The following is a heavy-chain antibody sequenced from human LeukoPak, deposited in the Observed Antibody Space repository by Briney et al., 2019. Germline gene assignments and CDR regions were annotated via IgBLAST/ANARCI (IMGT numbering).Heavy chain of an antibody. J-gene: IGHJ5*02. CDR2: ISGTSTYI. D-gene: IGHD2-2*01. CDR3: VSGDTSTRCCNNWFDP. CDR1: GFTFSSYS. Sequence: GGSLRLSCAASGFTFSSYSMNWVRQAPGKGLEWVSSISGTSTYIYYTDSVKGRFTISRDNAQNSLYLQMNSLRAEDTAVYYCVSGDTSTRCCNNWFDPWGQGTLVTVSS. V-gene: IGHV3-21*01.